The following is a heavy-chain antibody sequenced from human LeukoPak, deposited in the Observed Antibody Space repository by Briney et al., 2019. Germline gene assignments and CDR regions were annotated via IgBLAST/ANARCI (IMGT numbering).Heavy chain of an antibody. CDR3: VKGGYDYVEVAYFDF. CDR1: GFSFNNYA. CDR2: IIASSGST. V-gene: IGHV3-23*01. D-gene: IGHD5-12*01. Sequence: GGSLRLSCAASGFSFNNYAMSWVRQAPGKGLEWVSIIIASSGSTFYADSVKGRFTISRDNSKNTLYHQMNSLRVEDTAVYYCVKGGYDYVEVAYFDFWGQGTLVTVSS. J-gene: IGHJ4*02.